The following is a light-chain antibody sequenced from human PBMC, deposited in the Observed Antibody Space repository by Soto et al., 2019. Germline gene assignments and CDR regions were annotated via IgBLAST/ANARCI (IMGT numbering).Light chain of an antibody. Sequence: DIQMTQYPSTLSASVGDRVTITCRASQSINSWLAWYQQKPGKAPRLLIYRASSLEGGVPSRFSGSGSGAGFTLTNSSLQPDDFPTYYGQHYDSYSCTFGPGTKVDIK. CDR1: QSINSW. CDR2: RAS. V-gene: IGKV1-5*03. CDR3: QHYDSYSCT. J-gene: IGKJ3*01.